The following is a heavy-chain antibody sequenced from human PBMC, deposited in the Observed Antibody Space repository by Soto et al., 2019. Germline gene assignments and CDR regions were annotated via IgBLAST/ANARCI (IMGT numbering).Heavy chain of an antibody. CDR3: XXXXXGXPGGYFDY. Sequence: EVQLLESGGGLVQPGGSLRLSCAASGFTFSSYAMSWVRQAPGKGLEWVSAISGSGGSTYYADSVKGRFTISRDNSKXXXXXXXXXXXXXXXXXXYXXXXXXGXPGGYFDYWGQGTLVTVSS. V-gene: IGHV3-23*01. CDR1: GFTFSSYA. D-gene: IGHD3-10*01. CDR2: ISGSGGST. J-gene: IGHJ4*02.